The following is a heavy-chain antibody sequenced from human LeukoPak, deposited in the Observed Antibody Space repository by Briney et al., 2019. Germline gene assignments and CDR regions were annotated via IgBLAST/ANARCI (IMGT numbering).Heavy chain of an antibody. CDR1: GFTFSSYW. CDR2: IKQDGSEK. CDR3: ARVGSSSWYYYYMDV. D-gene: IGHD6-13*01. Sequence: PGGSLRLSCAASGFTFSSYWMSWVRQAPRKGLEWVANIKQDGSEKYYVDSVKGRFTISRDNAKNSLYLQMNSLRAEDTAVYYCARVGSSSWYYYYMDVWGKGTTVTISS. V-gene: IGHV3-7*01. J-gene: IGHJ6*03.